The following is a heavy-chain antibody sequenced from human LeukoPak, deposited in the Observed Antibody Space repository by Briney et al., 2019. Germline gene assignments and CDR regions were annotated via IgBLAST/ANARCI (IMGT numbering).Heavy chain of an antibody. J-gene: IGHJ4*02. Sequence: GGSPRLSCAASGFTFGYYAMSWVRQAPGKGLEWVSAISGSGGSTYYADSVKGRFTISRDNSKNTLYLQMNSLRAEDTAVYYCAKDPGVSSSWAATPFDYWGQGTLVTVSS. CDR2: ISGSGGST. CDR3: AKDPGVSSSWAATPFDY. D-gene: IGHD6-13*01. V-gene: IGHV3-23*01. CDR1: GFTFGYYA.